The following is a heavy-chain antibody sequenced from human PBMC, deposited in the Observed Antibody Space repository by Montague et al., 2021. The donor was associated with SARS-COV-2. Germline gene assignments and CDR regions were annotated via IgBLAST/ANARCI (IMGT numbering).Heavy chain of an antibody. J-gene: IGHJ4*02. CDR3: ARIPVGSKYYFDF. Sequence: CAISGDSVSSNLATWNWIRQSPSRGLAWLGRTYYRSKWYNDYAESVKSRITIDPDTSKHQFSLHLNSVTPEDTAVYYCARIPVGSKYYFDFWGQGTLVTVSS. CDR1: GDSVSSNLAT. D-gene: IGHD2-2*01. V-gene: IGHV6-1*01. CDR2: TYYRSKWYN.